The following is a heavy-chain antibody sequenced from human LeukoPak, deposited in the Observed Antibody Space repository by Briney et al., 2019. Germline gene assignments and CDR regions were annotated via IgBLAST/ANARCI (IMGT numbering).Heavy chain of an antibody. D-gene: IGHD3-22*01. V-gene: IGHV3-23*01. CDR2: ISGSGDNT. CDR1: GFTFSSYG. CDR3: AKGSYYDSSGSFYFDY. J-gene: IGHJ4*02. Sequence: HAGGSLRLSCAASGFTFSSYGMQWVRQAPGKGLEWVSGISGSGDNTYYADSVKGRFTISRDNSKNTLYVQMNSLGSEDTAAYYCAKGSYYDSSGSFYFDYWGQGTLVTVSS.